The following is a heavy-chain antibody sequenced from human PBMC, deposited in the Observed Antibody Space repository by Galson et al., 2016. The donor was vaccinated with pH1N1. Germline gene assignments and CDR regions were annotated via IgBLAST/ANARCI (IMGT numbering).Heavy chain of an antibody. CDR1: GFSVSSSGMG. J-gene: IGHJ3*01. V-gene: IGHV2-5*02. CDR2: IYWDDDE. Sequence: PALVKPTQALTLTCTFSGFSVSSSGMGVGWIRQPPGKALEWLALIYWDDDEGYSPSLKSRLTITKETAKNQVGLPRTNMEPVDTGTYFCAHREVTITNAFYGWGPGTKVTASS. CDR3: AHREVTITNAFYG. D-gene: IGHD5-12*01.